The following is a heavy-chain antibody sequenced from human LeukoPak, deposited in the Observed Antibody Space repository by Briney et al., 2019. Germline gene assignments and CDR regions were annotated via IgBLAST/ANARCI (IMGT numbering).Heavy chain of an antibody. CDR3: TTLYGSGNYY. V-gene: IGHV3-15*01. CDR1: GISFSNAW. CDR2: IKSKTDGGTT. J-gene: IGHJ4*02. Sequence: GESLRLSCAVSGISFSNAWMGWVRQAPGKGLEWVGQIKSKTDGGTTDYAAPVKGRFTISRDDSKNTLYLQMNSLKTEDTAVYHCTTLYGSGNYYWGQGTLVTVLS. D-gene: IGHD3-10*01.